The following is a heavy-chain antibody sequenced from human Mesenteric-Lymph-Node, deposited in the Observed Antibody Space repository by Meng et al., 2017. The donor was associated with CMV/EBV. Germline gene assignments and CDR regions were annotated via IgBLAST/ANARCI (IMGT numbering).Heavy chain of an antibody. CDR3: ARDDKISGTTGDY. J-gene: IGHJ4*02. CDR1: GYTFTSYD. V-gene: IGHV1-46*01. CDR2: IDPSGGST. Sequence: ASVKVSCKASGYTFTSYDMHWVRQAPGQGLEWMGVIDPSGGSTSYAQKFQGRVTMTRDTSTSTVYMELSSLRSEDTAVYYCARDDKISGTTGDYWGQGTLVTVSS. D-gene: IGHD1-7*01.